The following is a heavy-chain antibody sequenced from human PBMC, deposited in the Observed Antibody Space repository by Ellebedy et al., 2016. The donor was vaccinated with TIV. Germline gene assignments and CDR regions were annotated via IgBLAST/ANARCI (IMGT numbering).Heavy chain of an antibody. CDR3: ARDQWLGRAYYFDY. CDR2: IKQDESEK. Sequence: GESLKISCEASGFTFSNYWMTWVRQAPGKGLEWVANIKQDESEKYYVGSVKGRFSISRDNAKNSLYLQMNSLRPEDTAVYYCARDQWLGRAYYFDYWGQGTLLTFSS. D-gene: IGHD6-19*01. CDR1: GFTFSNYW. J-gene: IGHJ4*02. V-gene: IGHV3-7*01.